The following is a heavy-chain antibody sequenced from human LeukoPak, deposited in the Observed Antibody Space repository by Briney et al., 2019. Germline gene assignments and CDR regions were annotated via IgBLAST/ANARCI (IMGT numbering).Heavy chain of an antibody. Sequence: PSETLSLTCAVYGGSFSGYYWSWIRQPPGKGLEWIGSIYYSGSTYYNPSLKSRVTISVDTSKNQFSLKLSSVTAADTAVYYCARQTGIAAAGLFGYYYGMDVWGQGTTVTVSS. J-gene: IGHJ6*02. CDR2: IYYSGST. D-gene: IGHD6-13*01. CDR1: GGSFSGYY. V-gene: IGHV4-34*01. CDR3: ARQTGIAAAGLFGYYYGMDV.